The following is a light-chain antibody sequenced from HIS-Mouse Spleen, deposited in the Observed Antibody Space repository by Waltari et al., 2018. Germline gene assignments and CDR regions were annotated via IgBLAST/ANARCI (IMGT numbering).Light chain of an antibody. Sequence: EIVLTQSPATLSLSPGERATLSCRASQRVSSYLAWYQPKPGQAPRLLIYDASNRATGIPARFSGSGSGTDFTLTISSLEPEDFAVYYCQQRSNWLTFGGGTKVEIK. V-gene: IGKV3-11*01. CDR3: QQRSNWLT. CDR2: DAS. J-gene: IGKJ4*01. CDR1: QRVSSY.